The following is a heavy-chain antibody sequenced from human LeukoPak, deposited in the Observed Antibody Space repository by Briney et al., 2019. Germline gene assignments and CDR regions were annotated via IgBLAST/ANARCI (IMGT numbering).Heavy chain of an antibody. V-gene: IGHV3-66*01. Sequence: GGSLRLSCAASEFSVGSNYMTWVRQAPGKGLEWVSLIYSGGSTYYADSVEGRFTISRDNSKNTLYLQMNSLRAEDTAVYYCASTQRGDYFDYGGQGTLVTVSS. CDR1: EFSVGSNY. CDR2: IYSGGST. D-gene: IGHD2-15*01. CDR3: ASTQRGDYFDY. J-gene: IGHJ4*02.